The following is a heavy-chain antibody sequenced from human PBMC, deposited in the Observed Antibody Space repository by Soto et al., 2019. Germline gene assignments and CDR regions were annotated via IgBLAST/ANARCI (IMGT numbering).Heavy chain of an antibody. V-gene: IGHV3-23*01. J-gene: IGHJ3*01. CDR3: ATWHEREHSYDV. CDR2: ISGNGADT. Sequence: DVQLLESGGGLVQPGGSVRLSCAASGFTFSSYAMSWVRQAPGKGLEWVSAISGNGADTSYADSVRGRFTISSDSSKTTVYLQMNDLRPDDTAVYYCATWHEREHSYDVWGQGTTVTVSS. CDR1: GFTFSSYA. D-gene: IGHD1-1*01.